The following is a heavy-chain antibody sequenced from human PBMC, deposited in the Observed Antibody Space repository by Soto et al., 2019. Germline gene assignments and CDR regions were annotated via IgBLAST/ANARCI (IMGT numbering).Heavy chain of an antibody. D-gene: IGHD6-13*01. CDR1: GFTFSSYG. Sequence: GGSLRLSCAASGFTFSSYGMHWVRQAPGKGLEWVAVISYDGSNKYYADSVKGRFTISRDNSKNTLYLQMNSLRAEDTAVYYCAKDRYSVAAAGTYFDYWGQGTLVTVS. J-gene: IGHJ4*02. CDR3: AKDRYSVAAAGTYFDY. V-gene: IGHV3-30*18. CDR2: ISYDGSNK.